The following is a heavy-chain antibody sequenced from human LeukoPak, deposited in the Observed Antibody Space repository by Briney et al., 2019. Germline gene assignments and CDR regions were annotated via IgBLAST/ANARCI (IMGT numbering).Heavy chain of an antibody. CDR3: ARDNYVSAFDI. Sequence: PGGSLRLSCAASGFTFSSYTMSWVSQAPGKGLEWVAVISYDGSDKVYADSVKGRFTISRDNSKNTLSLQMDSLRVEDTALYYCARDNYVSAFDIWGQGTMVIASS. J-gene: IGHJ3*02. V-gene: IGHV3-30*04. CDR1: GFTFSSYT. D-gene: IGHD3-16*01. CDR2: ISYDGSDK.